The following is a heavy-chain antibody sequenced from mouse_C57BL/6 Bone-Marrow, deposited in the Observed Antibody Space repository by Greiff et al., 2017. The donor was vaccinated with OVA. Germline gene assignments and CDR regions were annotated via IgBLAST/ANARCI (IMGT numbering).Heavy chain of an antibody. Sequence: QVQLQQSGAELARPGASVKMSCKASGYTFTSYGISWVKQRTGQGLEWIGEIYPRSGNNYYNEKFKGKATLTADKSSSTAYMELRSLTSEDSAVYFGARRTGLYAMDYWGQGTSVTVSS. J-gene: IGHJ4*01. CDR1: GYTFTSYG. D-gene: IGHD4-1*01. V-gene: IGHV1-81*01. CDR3: ARRTGLYAMDY. CDR2: IYPRSGNN.